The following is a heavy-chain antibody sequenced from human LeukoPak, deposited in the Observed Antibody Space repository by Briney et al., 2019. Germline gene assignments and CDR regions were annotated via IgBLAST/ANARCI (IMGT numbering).Heavy chain of an antibody. V-gene: IGHV4-38-2*02. CDR1: GYSISSGYY. J-gene: IGHJ3*02. D-gene: IGHD1-26*01. CDR2: IYHSGST. CDR3: ARDGRDDAFDT. Sequence: SETLSLTCTVSGYSISSGYYWGWIRQPPGKGLEWIGSIYHSGSTYYNPSLKSRVTISVDTSKNQFSLKLSSVTAADTAVYYCARDGRDDAFDTWGQGTMVTVSS.